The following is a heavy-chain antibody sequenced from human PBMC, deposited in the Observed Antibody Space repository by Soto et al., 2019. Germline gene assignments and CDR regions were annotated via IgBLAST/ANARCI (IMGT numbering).Heavy chain of an antibody. D-gene: IGHD2-15*01. CDR3: AKDLLLVNFDY. CDR2: ISGSGGGT. CDR1: GFTFSSHA. V-gene: IGHV3-23*01. J-gene: IGHJ4*02. Sequence: LSCAASGFTFSSHAMSWVRQAPGKGLEWVSAISGSGGGTYYADSVKGRFTISRDNSKNTLYLQMNSLRAEDTAVYYCAKDLLLVNFDYWGQGTLVTVSS.